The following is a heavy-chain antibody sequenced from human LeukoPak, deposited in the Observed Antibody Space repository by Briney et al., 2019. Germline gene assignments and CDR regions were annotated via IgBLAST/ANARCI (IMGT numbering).Heavy chain of an antibody. CDR2: IWGADDKT. J-gene: IGHJ5*02. CDR1: GFIFSSYA. CDR3: AKTQGYYDA. Sequence: PGGSLRLSCAASGFIFSSYAMTWVRQAPGKGLELVSGIWGADDKTVYGDAVKGRFTISRDNSKNTLYLQMNSLRADDTAVYYCAKTQGYYDAWGQGALVTVSS. D-gene: IGHD2-15*01. V-gene: IGHV3-23*01.